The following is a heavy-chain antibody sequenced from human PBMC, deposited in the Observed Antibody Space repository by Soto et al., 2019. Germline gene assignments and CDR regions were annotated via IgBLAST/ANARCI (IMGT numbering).Heavy chain of an antibody. CDR2: IYYSGST. CDR1: GGSISSYY. CDR3: ARLDYGDYAYYYGMDV. D-gene: IGHD4-17*01. J-gene: IGHJ6*02. V-gene: IGHV4-59*01. Sequence: SETLSLTCTVSGGSISSYYWSWIRQPPGKGLEWIGYIYYSGSTNYNPSLKSRVTISVDTSKNQFSLKLSSVTAADTAVYYCARLDYGDYAYYYGMDVWGQGTTVTVSS.